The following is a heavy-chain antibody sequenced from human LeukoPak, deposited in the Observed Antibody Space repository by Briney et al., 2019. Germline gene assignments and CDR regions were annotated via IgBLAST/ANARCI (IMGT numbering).Heavy chain of an antibody. Sequence: GGYLRLSCPTAAVTFSNFSLNWVRQAPWKGLEWVSVISSNGGRTYYANSVKGRFTVSRDNSKNMLYLRMNTLRAEDTAIYYCAKRMGCADFNCYAELDSWGQGTLVTVSS. CDR2: ISSNGGRT. V-gene: IGHV3-23*01. CDR3: AKRMGCADFNCYAELDS. J-gene: IGHJ4*02. CDR1: AVTFSNFS. D-gene: IGHD3-16*01.